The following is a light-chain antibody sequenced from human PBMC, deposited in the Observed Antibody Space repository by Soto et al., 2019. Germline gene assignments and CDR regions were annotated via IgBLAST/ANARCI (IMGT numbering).Light chain of an antibody. Sequence: EIVMTQSPATLSVSPGERATLSCRASQSVSSNLAWYQQKPGQAPRLLIYDTSTRATGIPARFSGSGSGTEFTLTISSLQSEDFAVYYCQHYSNWPPFTFGQGTRLQNK. CDR1: QSVSSN. CDR3: QHYSNWPPFT. V-gene: IGKV3-15*01. CDR2: DTS. J-gene: IGKJ5*01.